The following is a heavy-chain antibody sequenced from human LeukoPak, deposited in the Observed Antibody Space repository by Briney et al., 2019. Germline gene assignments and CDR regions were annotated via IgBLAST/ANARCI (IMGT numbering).Heavy chain of an antibody. CDR2: INHSGST. D-gene: IGHD1-26*01. J-gene: IGHJ6*02. CDR3: ARGESGSYYYYYGMDV. CDR1: GGSIGSYY. V-gene: IGHV4-34*01. Sequence: SETLSLTCTVSGGSIGSYYWSWIRQPPGKGLEWIGEINHSGSTNYNPSLKSRVTISVDTSKNQFSLKLSSVTAADTAVYYCARGESGSYYYYYGMDVWGQGTTVTVSS.